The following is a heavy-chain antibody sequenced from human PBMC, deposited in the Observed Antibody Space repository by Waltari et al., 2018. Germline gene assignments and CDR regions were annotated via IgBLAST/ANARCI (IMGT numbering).Heavy chain of an antibody. CDR3: ARVHPDY. CDR2: IYYSGST. Sequence: QVQLQESGPGLVKPSETLSLTCTVSGGSISSHYWSWIRQPPGKGLEWIGYIYYSGSTNYNPSLKSRVTISVDTSKNQFSLKLSSVTAADTAVYYCARVHPDYWGQGTLVTVSS. CDR1: GGSISSHY. V-gene: IGHV4-59*11. J-gene: IGHJ4*02.